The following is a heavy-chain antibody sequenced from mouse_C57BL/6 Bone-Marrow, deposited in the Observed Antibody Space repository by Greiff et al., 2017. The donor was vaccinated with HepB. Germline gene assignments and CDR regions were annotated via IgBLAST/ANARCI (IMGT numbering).Heavy chain of an antibody. J-gene: IGHJ3*01. CDR2: IYPGDGDT. CDR1: GYAFSSSW. V-gene: IGHV1-82*01. CDR3: AEDYYGSSPWFAY. Sequence: VQLQQSGPELVKPGASVKISCKASGYAFSSSWMNWVKQRPGKGLEGIGRIYPGDGDTNYNGKFKGKATLTADKSSSTAYMQLSSLTSEDSAVYFCAEDYYGSSPWFAYWGQGTLVTVSA. D-gene: IGHD1-1*01.